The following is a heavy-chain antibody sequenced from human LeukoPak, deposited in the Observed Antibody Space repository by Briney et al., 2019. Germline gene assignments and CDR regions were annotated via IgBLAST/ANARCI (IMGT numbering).Heavy chain of an antibody. D-gene: IGHD2-2*01. V-gene: IGHV3-7*01. CDR3: ARVRCSSNSCFPDY. J-gene: IGHJ4*02. CDR2: IKQDGSEK. CDR1: GFTFSTYW. Sequence: PGGSPRLSCAASGFTFSTYWMSWVRQAPGKGLEWVANIKQDGSEKYYVDSVKGRFTISRDNAKNSLFLQMNSLRAEDTAVYYCARVRCSSNSCFPDYWGQGTLVTVSS.